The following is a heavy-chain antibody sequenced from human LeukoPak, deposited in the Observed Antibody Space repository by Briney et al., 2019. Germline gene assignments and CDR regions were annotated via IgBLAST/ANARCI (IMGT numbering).Heavy chain of an antibody. D-gene: IGHD2-2*01. CDR1: GYTFTSYG. CDR3: ARTLGYCSSTSCYVHYYYGMDV. J-gene: IGHJ6*02. Sequence: ASVKVSCKASGYTFTSYGISWVRQAPGQGLEWMGWISAYNGNTNYAQKLQGRVTMTTDTSTSTAYMELRSLRSDDTAVYYCARTLGYCSSTSCYVHYYYGMDVWGQGTTVTVSS. V-gene: IGHV1-18*01. CDR2: ISAYNGNT.